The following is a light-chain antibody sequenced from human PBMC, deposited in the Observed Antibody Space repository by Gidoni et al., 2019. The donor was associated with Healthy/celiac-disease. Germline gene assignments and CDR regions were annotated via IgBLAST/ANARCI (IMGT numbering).Light chain of an antibody. Sequence: GSSSNIGAGYDVHWYQQLPGTAPKLLIYGNSNRPSGVPDRFSGSKSGTSASLAITGLQAEDEADYYCQSYDSSLSGSNWVFGGGTKLTVL. CDR3: QSYDSSLSGSNWV. J-gene: IGLJ3*02. CDR1: SSNIGAGYD. V-gene: IGLV1-40*01. CDR2: GNS.